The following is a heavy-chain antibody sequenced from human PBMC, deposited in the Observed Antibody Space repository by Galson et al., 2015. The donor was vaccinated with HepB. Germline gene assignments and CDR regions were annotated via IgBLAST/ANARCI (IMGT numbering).Heavy chain of an antibody. CDR2: IIPILGIA. CDR1: GGTFSSYA. J-gene: IGHJ1*01. D-gene: IGHD3-22*01. V-gene: IGHV1-69*04. CDR3: ASRSGDSSGYYEYFQH. Sequence: SVKVSCKASGGTFSSYAISWVRQAPGQGLEWMGRIIPILGIANYAQKFQGRVTITADKSTSTAYMELSSLRSEDTAVYYYASRSGDSSGYYEYFQHWGQGTLVTVSS.